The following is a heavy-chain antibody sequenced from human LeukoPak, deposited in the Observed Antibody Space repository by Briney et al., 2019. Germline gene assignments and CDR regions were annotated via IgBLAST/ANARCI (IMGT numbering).Heavy chain of an antibody. Sequence: GGSLRLSCAVSGLTFDDYAMHWVRQAPGKGLEWVAGINWNSGSIGYADSVKGRFTISRDNAKNSLYLQMNSLRAEDTAVYYCARVRGGELRSPYYFDYWGQGTLVTVSS. CDR2: INWNSGSI. D-gene: IGHD1-7*01. CDR1: GLTFDDYA. J-gene: IGHJ4*02. V-gene: IGHV3-9*01. CDR3: ARVRGGELRSPYYFDY.